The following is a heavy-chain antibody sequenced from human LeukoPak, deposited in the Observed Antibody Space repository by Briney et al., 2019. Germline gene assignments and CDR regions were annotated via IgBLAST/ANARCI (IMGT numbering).Heavy chain of an antibody. D-gene: IGHD3/OR15-3a*01. CDR3: ARWGLGPDF. Sequence: GGSLRLSCAASGFNFGEFWMAWVRQTPGKGLEWVADIKEDGSEEFYVDSVKGRFTISRDNSKNTLYLQMGGLRVDDTGLYYCARWGLGPDFWGQGTLVTVSS. V-gene: IGHV3-7*01. CDR1: GFNFGEFW. CDR2: IKEDGSEE. J-gene: IGHJ4*02.